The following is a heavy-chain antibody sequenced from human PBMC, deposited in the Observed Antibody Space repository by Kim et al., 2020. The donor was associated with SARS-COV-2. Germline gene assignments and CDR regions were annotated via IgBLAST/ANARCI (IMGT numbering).Heavy chain of an antibody. Sequence: SETLSLTCTVSGGSINSSDYYWGWIRQTPGKGLEWIGNIYYSGSTYYNPSLKSRVTISVDTSKNQFSLKLSSVTAADTAVYYCTRRQVAAEDYWGQGTLVTVSS. CDR3: TRRQVAAEDY. J-gene: IGHJ4*02. D-gene: IGHD2-2*01. CDR2: IYYSGST. CDR1: GGSINSSDYY. V-gene: IGHV4-39*01.